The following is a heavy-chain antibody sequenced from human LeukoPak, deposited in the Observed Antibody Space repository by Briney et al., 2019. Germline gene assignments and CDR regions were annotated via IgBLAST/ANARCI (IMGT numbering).Heavy chain of an antibody. CDR2: INSDESNT. J-gene: IGHJ3*02. CDR1: GFTLNSYW. V-gene: IGHV3-74*01. D-gene: IGHD3-10*01. Sequence: GGSLRLSCSASGFTLNSYWMQWVRPAPGRERMGVSRINSDESNTSHQHSVKGRFTIYRDNAKNTLYLQMSSLRAADTPAYYCARATMVLGVIITANAFDIWGPGTMVTV. CDR3: ARATMVLGVIITANAFDI.